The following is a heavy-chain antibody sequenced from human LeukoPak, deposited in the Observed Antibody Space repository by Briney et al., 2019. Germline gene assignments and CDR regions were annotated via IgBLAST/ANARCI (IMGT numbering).Heavy chain of an antibody. CDR1: GYTFTSYA. J-gene: IGHJ6*02. CDR3: ARDSEDSPSNDRKWVRVRGPYDGMDV. Sequence: ASVKVSCKASGYTFTSYAMHWVRQAPGQRLEWMGWINAGNGNTKYSQKFQGRAAITRDTSASTAYMELSSLKSEDTAVYYCARDSEDSPSNDRKWVRVRGPYDGMDVWGQGTTVTVSS. CDR2: INAGNGNT. V-gene: IGHV1-3*01. D-gene: IGHD3-10*01.